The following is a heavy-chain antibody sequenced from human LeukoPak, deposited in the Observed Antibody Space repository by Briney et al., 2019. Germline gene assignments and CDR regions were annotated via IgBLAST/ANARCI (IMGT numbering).Heavy chain of an antibody. Sequence: PSETLSLTCAVYGGSFSGYYWSWIRQPPGKGLEWIGEINYSGSTNYNPSLKSRVPISVDTSQNQFSLKLSSVTAADTAVYYCARVPLYSGYETSFDYWGQGTLVTVSS. J-gene: IGHJ4*02. D-gene: IGHD5-12*01. CDR1: GGSFSGYY. CDR3: ARVPLYSGYETSFDY. CDR2: INYSGST. V-gene: IGHV4-34*01.